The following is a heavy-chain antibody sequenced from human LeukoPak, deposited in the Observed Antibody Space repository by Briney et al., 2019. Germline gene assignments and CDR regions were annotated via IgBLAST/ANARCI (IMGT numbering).Heavy chain of an antibody. Sequence: ASVKVSCKASGYTFTSYDINWGRQATGQGLEWIGWMNPNSGKTGYAQKFQGRVTMTRNTSISPAYMELSSLRSEDTAVYYCARVYYDFWCCYQEGFDYWGQGTLVTVSS. CDR2: MNPNSGKT. D-gene: IGHD3-3*01. CDR1: GYTFTSYD. CDR3: ARVYYDFWCCYQEGFDY. J-gene: IGHJ4*02. V-gene: IGHV1-8*01.